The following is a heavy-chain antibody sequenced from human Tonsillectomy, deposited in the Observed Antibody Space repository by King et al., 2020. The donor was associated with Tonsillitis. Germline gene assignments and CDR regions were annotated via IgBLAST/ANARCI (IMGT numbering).Heavy chain of an antibody. CDR2: IYNSGST. D-gene: IGHD2-15*01. CDR3: ARITPGYCSGANCYSSSYFDY. V-gene: IGHV4-59*01. CDR1: GGSISSSY. J-gene: IGHJ4*02. Sequence: QLQESGPGLVKPSETLSLTCTVSGGSISSSYWSWIRQPPGKGLEWIGYIYNSGSTYYNPSLKSRVTISVDTSKNQVSLKLSSVTAADTAVYYCARITPGYCSGANCYSSSYFDYWGQGTLVTVSS.